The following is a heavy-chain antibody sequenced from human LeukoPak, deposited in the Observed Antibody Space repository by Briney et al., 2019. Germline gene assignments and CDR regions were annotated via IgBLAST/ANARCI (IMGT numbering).Heavy chain of an antibody. Sequence: GGSLRLSCAASGFTFSNYWMHWVRQAPGKGLEWVAVISYDGSNKYYADSVKGRFTISRDNSKNTLYLQMNSLRAEDTAVYYCARAPAHDAFDIWGQGTMVTVSS. CDR1: GFTFSNYW. D-gene: IGHD6-25*01. J-gene: IGHJ3*02. V-gene: IGHV3-30*03. CDR2: ISYDGSNK. CDR3: ARAPAHDAFDI.